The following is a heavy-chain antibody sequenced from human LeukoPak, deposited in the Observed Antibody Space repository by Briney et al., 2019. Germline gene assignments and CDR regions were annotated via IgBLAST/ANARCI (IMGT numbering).Heavy chain of an antibody. V-gene: IGHV3-11*04. D-gene: IGHD5-18*01. Sequence: GGSLRLSCAASGFTFSDYYMSWIRQAPGKGLEWVSYISSSGSTTYYADSVKGRFAISRDNGKNSLYLQMNSLRAEDTAVYYCARVSRGYCYVIDYWGRETVVGISS. CDR1: GFTFSDYY. CDR2: ISSSGSTT. CDR3: ARVSRGYCYVIDY. J-gene: IGHJ4*02.